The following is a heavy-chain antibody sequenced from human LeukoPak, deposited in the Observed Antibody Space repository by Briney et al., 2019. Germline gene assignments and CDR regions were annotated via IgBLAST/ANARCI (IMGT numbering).Heavy chain of an antibody. CDR2: ISYLGDDQ. CDR3: AKDRSSGPHYYYGMDV. J-gene: IGHJ6*02. V-gene: IGHV3-30*18. CDR1: GFTFSSYG. Sequence: GGSLRLSCAASGFTFSSYGMHWVRQAPGKGLEWVSVISYLGDDQFYAESVRGRFTISRDNSNKMVFLQMNSLRGEDPAVYYCAKDRSSGPHYYYGMDVWGRGTTVIVSS. D-gene: IGHD6-25*01.